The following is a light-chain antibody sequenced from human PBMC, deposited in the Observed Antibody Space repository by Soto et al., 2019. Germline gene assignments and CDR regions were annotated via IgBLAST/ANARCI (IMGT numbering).Light chain of an antibody. J-gene: IGKJ5*01. CDR3: QQYGSSPVT. CDR2: AAS. V-gene: IGKV1-12*01. CDR1: QGISTN. Sequence: DIQMTQSPSSVSASVGDRVTISCRASQGISTNLAWYQQKPGKAPKLLIYAASSLQSGVPPRFSGSGSGTDFTLTISRLEPEDFAVYYCQQYGSSPVTFGQGTRLEI.